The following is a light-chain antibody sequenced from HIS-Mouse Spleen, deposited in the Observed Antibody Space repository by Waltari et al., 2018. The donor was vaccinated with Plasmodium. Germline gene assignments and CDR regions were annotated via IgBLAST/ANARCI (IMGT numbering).Light chain of an antibody. CDR3: QQYNNWSFT. V-gene: IGKV3-15*01. CDR1: QSVSSN. J-gene: IGKJ3*01. Sequence: EIVMTQSPSPLSVSPGERATLSRSASQSVSSNLAWYQQKPAHAPRLLIYGASTRATGIPARFSGSGSGTEFTLTISSLQSEDFAVYYCQQYNNWSFTFGPGTKVDIK. CDR2: GAS.